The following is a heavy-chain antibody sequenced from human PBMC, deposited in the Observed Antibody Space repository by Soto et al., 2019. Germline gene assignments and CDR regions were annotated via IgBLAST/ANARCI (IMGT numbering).Heavy chain of an antibody. CDR3: ARLKKYSSGWCDY. D-gene: IGHD6-19*01. CDR2: IYYGGST. CDR1: GGSISTSSYY. Sequence: SETLSLTCTVSGGSISTSSYYWGWIRQPPGKGLEYIASIYYGGSTYYSPSLKSRVTISVDTSKNQFSLKLSSVTAADTAMYYCARLKKYSSGWCDYSGQGTLVTVSS. V-gene: IGHV4-39*01. J-gene: IGHJ4*02.